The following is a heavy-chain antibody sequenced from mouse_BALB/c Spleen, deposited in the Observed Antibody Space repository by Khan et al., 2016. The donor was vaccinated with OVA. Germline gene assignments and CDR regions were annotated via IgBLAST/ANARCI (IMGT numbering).Heavy chain of an antibody. Sequence: EVQLQESGPGLVKPSQSLSLTCTVTGYSITSDYAWNWIRQFPGNKLEWMGYIYYSGGTSYLPSLKSRISITRDTSKNQFFLQLNSVTTEDSATYYCARLFTYWGQGTLVTVS. CDR1: GYSITSDYA. V-gene: IGHV3-2*02. CDR3: ARLFTY. CDR2: IYYSGGT. J-gene: IGHJ3*01.